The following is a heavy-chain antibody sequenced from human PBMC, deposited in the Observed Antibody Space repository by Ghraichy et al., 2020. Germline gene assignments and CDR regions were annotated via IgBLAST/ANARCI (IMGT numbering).Heavy chain of an antibody. CDR2: VYYSGST. J-gene: IGHJ5*02. D-gene: IGHD6-19*01. V-gene: IGHV4-39*01. CDR3: AKIGGMAVAGTENLHAP. CDR1: GGSINSSPYY. Sequence: SETLSLTCTVSGGSINSSPYYWGWIRQPPGKGLEWIGYVYYSGSTYYTPSLRSRVTISVDTSKNQFSLMLSSVSAADTAVYYCAKIGGMAVAGTENLHAPCGLGALVTV.